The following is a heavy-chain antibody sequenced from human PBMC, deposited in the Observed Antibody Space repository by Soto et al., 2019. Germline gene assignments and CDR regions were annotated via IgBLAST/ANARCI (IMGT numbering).Heavy chain of an antibody. D-gene: IGHD6-19*01. Sequence: GGSLRLSCAASGFTFSSYAMSWVRQAPGKGLEWVSAISGSGGSTYYADSVKGRFTISRDNSKNTLYLQMNSLGAEDTAVYYCAKDHGIAVAPDGAFDIWGQGTMVTVSS. CDR1: GFTFSSYA. J-gene: IGHJ3*02. V-gene: IGHV3-23*01. CDR3: AKDHGIAVAPDGAFDI. CDR2: ISGSGGST.